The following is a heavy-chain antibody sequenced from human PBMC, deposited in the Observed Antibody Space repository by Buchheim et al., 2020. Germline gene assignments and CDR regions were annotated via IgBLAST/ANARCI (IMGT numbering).Heavy chain of an antibody. CDR2: ISHHGGNK. V-gene: IGHV3-30*18. J-gene: IGHJ6*02. D-gene: IGHD3-16*02. Sequence: QAQLVESGGGVVQPGRSLRLSCADSGFTFSSFGMHWVRQAPGKGLEWVALISHHGGNKYYADSVKGRFTISRDNSKNTLYLQMNSLRAEDTALYYCAKEASIGGMDVWGQGTT. CDR3: AKEASIGGMDV. CDR1: GFTFSSFG.